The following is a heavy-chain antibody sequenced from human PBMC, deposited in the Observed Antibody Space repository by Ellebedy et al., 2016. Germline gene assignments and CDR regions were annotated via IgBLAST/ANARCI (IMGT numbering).Heavy chain of an antibody. D-gene: IGHD1-26*01. CDR3: AKARVGATVDY. CDR1: GFTFSSYA. Sequence: GESLKISXVGSGFTFSSYAMSWVRQAPGKGLEWVSAISGSGGSTYYADSVKGRFTISRDNSKNTLYLQMNSLRAEDTAVYYCAKARVGATVDYWGQGTLVTVSS. V-gene: IGHV3-23*01. CDR2: ISGSGGST. J-gene: IGHJ4*02.